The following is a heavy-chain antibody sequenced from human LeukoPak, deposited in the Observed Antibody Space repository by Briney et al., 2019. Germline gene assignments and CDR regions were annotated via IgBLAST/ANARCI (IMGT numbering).Heavy chain of an antibody. V-gene: IGHV3-7*02. CDR1: GFTFSSYW. D-gene: IGHD3-22*01. CDR2: IKQDGSEK. J-gene: IGHJ4*02. CDR3: ATNLNYDREFDY. Sequence: GGSLRLSRAASGFTFSSYWMSWVRQAPGKGLEWVANIKQDGSEKYYVDSVKGRFTISRDNAKNSLYLQMNSLRAEDTAVYYCATNLNYDREFDYWGQGTLVTVSS.